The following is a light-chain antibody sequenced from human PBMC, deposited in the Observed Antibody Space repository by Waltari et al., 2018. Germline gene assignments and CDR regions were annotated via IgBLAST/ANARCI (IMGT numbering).Light chain of an antibody. J-gene: IGKJ2*02. CDR2: GAS. Sequence: IVLTQSPAILSVSPGERATLSCRASHPVSLNLAWSQQNPGQAPRLLIYGASTRATGIPTRFSGSGSGTEFTLTISSLQTEDFAIYYCQQYNLWPPGTFGQGTKVEIK. CDR3: QQYNLWPPGT. V-gene: IGKV3-15*01. CDR1: HPVSLN.